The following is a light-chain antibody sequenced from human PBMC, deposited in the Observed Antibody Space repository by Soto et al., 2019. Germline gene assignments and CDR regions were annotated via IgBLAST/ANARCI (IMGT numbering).Light chain of an antibody. CDR3: QQYNNWLLT. J-gene: IGKJ4*01. V-gene: IGKV1-5*03. CDR1: QSISSW. Sequence: DIQMTQSPSTLPASVGDRFTITCRASQSISSWSAWYQQKPGKAPNLLIYKASTLESGVPSRFSGSGSGTEFTLTISSLQSEDFAVYYCQQYNNWLLTFGGGTKVDIK. CDR2: KAS.